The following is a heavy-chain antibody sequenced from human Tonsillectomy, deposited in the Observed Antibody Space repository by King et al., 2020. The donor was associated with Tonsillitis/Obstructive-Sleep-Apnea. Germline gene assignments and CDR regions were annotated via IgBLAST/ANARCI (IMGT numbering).Heavy chain of an antibody. Sequence: EVQLVESGAEVKKPGESLRISCKGSGYSFTSYWISWVRQMPGKGLEWMGRIDPSDSYTNYSPSFQGHVTISADKSISTAYLQWSSLKASDTAMYYCAGSLAPTFYYYYYYSMDVWGKGTTVTVSS. CDR3: AGSLAPTFYYYYYYSMDV. CDR2: IDPSDSYT. V-gene: IGHV5-10-1*01. D-gene: IGHD2/OR15-2a*01. J-gene: IGHJ6*03. CDR1: GYSFTSYW.